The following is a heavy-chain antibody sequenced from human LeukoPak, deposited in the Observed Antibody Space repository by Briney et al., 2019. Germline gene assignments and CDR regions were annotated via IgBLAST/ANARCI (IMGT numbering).Heavy chain of an antibody. CDR2: ISAYNGNT. J-gene: IGHJ4*02. Sequence: ASVKVSCKASGYTFTSYGISWVRQAPVQGLEWMGWISAYNGNTNYAQKLQGRVTMTTDTSTSTAYVELRSLRSDDTAVYYCASNDYGDFTESFDYWGQGTLVTVSS. V-gene: IGHV1-18*01. D-gene: IGHD4-17*01. CDR3: ASNDYGDFTESFDY. CDR1: GYTFTSYG.